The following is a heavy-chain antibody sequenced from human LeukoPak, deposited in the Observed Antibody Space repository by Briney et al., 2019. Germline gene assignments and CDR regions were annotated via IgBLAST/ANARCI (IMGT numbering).Heavy chain of an antibody. V-gene: IGHV1-2*06. D-gene: IGHD6-19*01. CDR2: INPNSGGT. CDR3: AREGGFGRQWLAIDY. J-gene: IGHJ4*02. CDR1: GYTFTGYY. Sequence: ASVKVSCKASGYTFTGYYMHWVRQAPGQGLEWMGRINPNSGGTNYAQKFQGRVTMTRDTSISTAYMELSGLRSDDTAVYYCAREGGFGRQWLAIDYWGQGTLVTVSS.